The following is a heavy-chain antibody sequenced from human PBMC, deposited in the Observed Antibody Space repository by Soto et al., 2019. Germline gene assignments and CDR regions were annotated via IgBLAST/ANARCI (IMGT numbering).Heavy chain of an antibody. CDR1: GGSFSGSDW. V-gene: IGHV4-4*02. CDR2: IYHYENT. Sequence: PSEALSLTCAVSGGSFSGSDWWSWVRQPPGKGLEWIGQIYHYENTNYNPSLKSRVTISVDKSKNHFSLKLTSVTAADTAVYYCASLVIAATLHHAMGDFDYWGQGTLVTVSS. J-gene: IGHJ4*02. CDR3: ASLVIAATLHHAMGDFDY. D-gene: IGHD6-13*01.